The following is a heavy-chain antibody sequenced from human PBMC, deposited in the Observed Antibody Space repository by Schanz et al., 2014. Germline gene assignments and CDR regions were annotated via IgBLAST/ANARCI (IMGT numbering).Heavy chain of an antibody. CDR3: VRERTNYGGNSYFFDH. J-gene: IGHJ4*02. Sequence: EVQLVESGGGLVKPGGSLRLSCGVSGFTASSHSMNWVRQAPGKGLEWVSSISSRSSHIYYADSVKGRFTVSRDNAKNSVYLQMNGLRVEDTAVYYCVRERTNYGGNSYFFDHWGQGTLVTGSS. CDR1: GFTASSHS. CDR2: ISSRSSHI. D-gene: IGHD2-21*02. V-gene: IGHV3-21*02.